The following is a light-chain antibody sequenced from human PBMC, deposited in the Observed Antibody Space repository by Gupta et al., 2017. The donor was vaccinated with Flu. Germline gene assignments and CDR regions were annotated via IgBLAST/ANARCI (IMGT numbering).Light chain of an antibody. J-gene: IGKJ4*01. CDR2: DTS. CDR1: QSISGY. CDR3: QQPTNWAPGAS. Sequence: EIVLTQSPVTLSLSPGERATLPCRASQSISGYLVWFEKTPGQAPQLLIYDTSNRATRIKASCSGSGHETYLTLPINSRDPKNFAVYYCQQPTNWAPGASFGGGTRLEMK. V-gene: IGKV3-11*01.